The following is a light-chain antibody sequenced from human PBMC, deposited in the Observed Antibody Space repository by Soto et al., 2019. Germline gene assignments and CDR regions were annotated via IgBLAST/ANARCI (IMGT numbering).Light chain of an antibody. CDR3: CSFATSGTWV. J-gene: IGLJ3*02. CDR2: EGI. CDR1: SSDVGSYNL. Sequence: QSVLTQPASVSGSPGQSITISCTGTSSDVGSYNLVSWYQQHPGKAPKLMISEGIKRPSGISNRFSGSKSGNTASLTISGLQAEDEADYYCCSFATSGTWVFGGGTKLTVL. V-gene: IGLV2-23*01.